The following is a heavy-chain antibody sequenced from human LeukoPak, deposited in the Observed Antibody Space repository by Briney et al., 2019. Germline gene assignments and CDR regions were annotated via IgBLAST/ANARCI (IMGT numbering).Heavy chain of an antibody. J-gene: IGHJ4*02. CDR2: INTNSGGT. CDR3: ARTFDTYYLSVLDN. CDR1: GYTFTGSY. V-gene: IGHV1-2*02. D-gene: IGHD3-10*01. Sequence: ASMKVSCKASGYTFTGSYLHWVRQAPGQGLEWMGWINTNSGGTNSPQKFQGRVTMTRDTSLTTAYMELTSLTSADTAVYYCARTFDTYYLSVLDNWGQGTLVTVSS.